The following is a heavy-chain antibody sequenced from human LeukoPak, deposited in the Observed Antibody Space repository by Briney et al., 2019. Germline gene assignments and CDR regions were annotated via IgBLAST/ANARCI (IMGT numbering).Heavy chain of an antibody. CDR3: ARGLSIAVAGKFPVGY. J-gene: IGHJ4*02. CDR1: GYTITSYD. Sequence: ASVKVSCKASGYTITSYDINWVRQATGQGLEWMGWVNPNSGNTGYAQKFQGRVTMTRNTSISTAYIELSSLRSEDTAVYYCARGLSIAVAGKFPVGYWGQGTLVTVSS. D-gene: IGHD6-19*01. CDR2: VNPNSGNT. V-gene: IGHV1-8*01.